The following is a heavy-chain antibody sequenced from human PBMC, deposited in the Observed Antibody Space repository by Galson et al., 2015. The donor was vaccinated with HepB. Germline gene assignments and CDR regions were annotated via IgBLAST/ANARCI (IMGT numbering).Heavy chain of an antibody. Sequence: SVKVSCKASGGTFSSYAISWVRQAPGQGLEWMGGIIPIFGTANYAQKFQGRVTITADESTSTAYMELSSLRSEDTAVYYCARGYKTPGGAANHEYFQHWGQGTLVTVSS. D-gene: IGHD2-15*01. CDR1: GGTFSSYA. J-gene: IGHJ1*01. CDR3: ARGYKTPGGAANHEYFQH. CDR2: IIPIFGTA. V-gene: IGHV1-69*13.